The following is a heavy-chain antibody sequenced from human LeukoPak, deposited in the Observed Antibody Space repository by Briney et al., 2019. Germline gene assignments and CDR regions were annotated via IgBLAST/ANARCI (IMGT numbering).Heavy chain of an antibody. J-gene: IGHJ4*02. CDR2: IYHSGST. V-gene: IGHV4-30-2*01. Sequence: SQTLSLTCTVSGGSISSGGYYWSWIRQPPGKGLEWIGYIYHSGSTYYNPSLKSRVTISVDRSKNQFSLKLSSVTAADTAVYYCARGYSSSWPLDYWGQGTLVTVSS. CDR1: GGSISSGGYY. CDR3: ARGYSSSWPLDY. D-gene: IGHD6-13*01.